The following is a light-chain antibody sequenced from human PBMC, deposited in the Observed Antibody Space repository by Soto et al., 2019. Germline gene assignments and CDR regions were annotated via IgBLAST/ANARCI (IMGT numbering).Light chain of an antibody. CDR2: AAS. CDR1: QSISSY. V-gene: IGKV1-39*01. Sequence: DIQMTQSPSSLSASVGDRVTITCRASQSISSYLNWYQQKPGKAPKLLIYAASSLKSGVPSRFMGSGSGKVFTLTIISLQPEDIATYYCQQSYSTPPATFGQGTKVEIK. CDR3: QQSYSTPPAT. J-gene: IGKJ1*01.